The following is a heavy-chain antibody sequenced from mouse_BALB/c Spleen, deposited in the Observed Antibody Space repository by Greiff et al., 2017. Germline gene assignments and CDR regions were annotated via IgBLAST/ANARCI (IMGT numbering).Heavy chain of an antibody. V-gene: IGHV1S81*02. CDR2: INPSNGRT. Sequence: QVQLQQPGAELVKPGASVKLSCKASGYTFTSYWMHWVKQRPGQGLEWIGEINPSNGRTNYNEKFKSKATLTVDKSSSTAYMQLSSLTSEDSAVYYCASLYGNRYYYAMDYWGQGTSGTVSS. D-gene: IGHD2-1*01. CDR3: ASLYGNRYYYAMDY. CDR1: GYTFTSYW. J-gene: IGHJ4*01.